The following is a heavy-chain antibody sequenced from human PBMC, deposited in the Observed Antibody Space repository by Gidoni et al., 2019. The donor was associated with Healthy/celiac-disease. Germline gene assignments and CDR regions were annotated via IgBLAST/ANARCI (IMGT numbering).Heavy chain of an antibody. CDR3: TRLVTATPPDY. D-gene: IGHD2-21*02. CDR1: GFTFSGSA. Sequence: EVQLVESGGGLVQPGGSLKLSCAAPGFTFSGSAMHWVRQASGKGLEWVGRIRSKANSYATTYAASVKGRFTISRDDSKNTAYLQMNSLKTEDTAVYYCTRLVTATPPDYWGQGTLVTVSS. CDR2: IRSKANSYAT. V-gene: IGHV3-73*01. J-gene: IGHJ4*02.